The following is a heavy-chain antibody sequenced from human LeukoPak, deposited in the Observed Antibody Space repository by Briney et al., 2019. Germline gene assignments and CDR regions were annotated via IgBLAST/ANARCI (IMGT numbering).Heavy chain of an antibody. V-gene: IGHV3-23*01. CDR3: ARRVTVGNVWGDFDI. J-gene: IGHJ3*02. Sequence: PGGSLRLSCAASGFTFSSHVMNWVRQAPGKGLEWVSTISGSGDRAYHADSVKGRSTISRDNSKSTLYLQMNSLRAEDTAVYYCARRVTVGNVWGDFDIWGQGTMVTVS. CDR1: GFTFSSHV. D-gene: IGHD1-26*01. CDR2: ISGSGDRA.